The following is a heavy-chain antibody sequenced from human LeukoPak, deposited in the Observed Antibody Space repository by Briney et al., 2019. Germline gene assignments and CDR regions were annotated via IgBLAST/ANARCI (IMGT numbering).Heavy chain of an antibody. Sequence: PSETLSLTCTVSGGSISSYYWSWIRQPAGKGLEWIGRIYTSGSTNYNPSLKSRVTMSEDTSKNQFSLKLSSVTAADTAVYYCAREDAEYQLLGASYYYYMDVWGKGTTVTVSS. D-gene: IGHD2-2*01. CDR1: GGSISSYY. CDR2: IYTSGST. V-gene: IGHV4-4*07. CDR3: AREDAEYQLLGASYYYYMDV. J-gene: IGHJ6*03.